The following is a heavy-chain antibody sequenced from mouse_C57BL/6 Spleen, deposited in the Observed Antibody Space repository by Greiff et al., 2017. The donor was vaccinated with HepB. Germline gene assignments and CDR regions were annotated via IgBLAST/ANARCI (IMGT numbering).Heavy chain of an antibody. D-gene: IGHD1-1*01. J-gene: IGHJ3*01. CDR3: AITTVVEEAY. V-gene: IGHV1-26*01. CDR1: GYTFTDYY. CDR2: INPNNGGT. Sequence: EVQLQQSGPELVKPGASVKISCKASGYTFTDYYMNWVKQSHGKSLEWIGDINPNNGGTSYNQKFKGKATLTVDKSSSTAYMELRSLTSEDSAVYYCAITTVVEEAYWGQGTLVTVSA.